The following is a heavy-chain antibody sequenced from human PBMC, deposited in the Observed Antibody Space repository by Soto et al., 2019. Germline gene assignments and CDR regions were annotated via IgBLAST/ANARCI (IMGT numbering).Heavy chain of an antibody. CDR3: ARGGPLYSNAWYYFDY. J-gene: IGHJ4*02. CDR1: GGSIGSYY. Sequence: TLSLTCTVSGGSIGSYYWSWIRQPPGKGLEWIGYIYYTGNPNYNPSLKSQVSISMNTSKNRFSLSLNFLTAADTAVYFCARGGPLYSNAWYYFDYWGQGIMVTVSS. D-gene: IGHD6-19*01. V-gene: IGHV4-59*01. CDR2: IYYTGNP.